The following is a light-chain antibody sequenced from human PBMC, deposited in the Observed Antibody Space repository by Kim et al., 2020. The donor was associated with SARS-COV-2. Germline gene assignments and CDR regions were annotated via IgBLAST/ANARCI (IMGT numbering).Light chain of an antibody. CDR2: YDS. V-gene: IGLV3-21*04. CDR1: KIGSKS. CDR3: QVWDSSSDHVV. Sequence: VSVAPGKTARITCGGNKIGSKSVHWYQQKPGQAPVLVIYYDSDRPSGIPERFSGSNSGNTATLTISRVEAGDEADYYCQVWDSSSDHVVFGGGTQLTVL. J-gene: IGLJ2*01.